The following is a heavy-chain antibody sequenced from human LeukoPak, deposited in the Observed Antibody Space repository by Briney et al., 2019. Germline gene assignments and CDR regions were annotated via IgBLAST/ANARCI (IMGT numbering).Heavy chain of an antibody. CDR3: ARADSDYYFDY. V-gene: IGHV4-59*01. CDR2: INYSEST. Sequence: PSETLSLTCTVSGASIRSYYWSWIRQPPGKGLEWIGYINYSESTNYNPSLKSRVTMSVDTSKKQFSLRLTSVTAADTAVYYCARADSDYYFDYWGQGTLVTVFS. CDR1: GASIRSYY. J-gene: IGHJ4*02. D-gene: IGHD3-22*01.